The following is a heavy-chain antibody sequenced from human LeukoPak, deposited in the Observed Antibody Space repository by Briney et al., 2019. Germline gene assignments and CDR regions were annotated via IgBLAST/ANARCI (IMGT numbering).Heavy chain of an antibody. J-gene: IGHJ4*02. V-gene: IGHV4-59*01. Sequence: PSETLSLTCTVSGGSISSYYWSWIRQPPGKGLEWIGYIYYSGSTNYNPSLKSRVTISVDTSKNQFSQELSSVTAADTAVYYCARGRDGYNYFDYWGQGTLVTVSS. D-gene: IGHD5-24*01. CDR2: IYYSGST. CDR1: GGSISSYY. CDR3: ARGRDGYNYFDY.